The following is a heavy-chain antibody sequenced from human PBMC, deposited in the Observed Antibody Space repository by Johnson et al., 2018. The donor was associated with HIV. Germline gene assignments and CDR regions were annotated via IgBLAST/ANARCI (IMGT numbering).Heavy chain of an antibody. D-gene: IGHD2-21*02. J-gene: IGHJ3*01. CDR2: IKQDGSEK. Sequence: VQLVESGGGLVQPGGSLRLSCAASGFTFSSYWMSWVRQAPGKGLEWVANIKQDGSEKYYVDSVKGRFTISRDNAKNSLYLQMNSLRAEDTAVYYCASDPGNLHCGGDCYPEDAFDLWGQGTMVTVSS. CDR1: GFTFSSYW. CDR3: ASDPGNLHCGGDCYPEDAFDL. V-gene: IGHV3-7*05.